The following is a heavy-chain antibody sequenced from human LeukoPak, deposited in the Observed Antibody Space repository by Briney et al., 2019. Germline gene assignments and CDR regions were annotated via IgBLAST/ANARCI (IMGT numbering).Heavy chain of an antibody. D-gene: IGHD3-22*01. CDR3: ARDSSGPLRFFQH. CDR2: IIPIFGTA. Sequence: SVKVSCKPSEPTFSTYATSWVRQAPGQGPEWMGGIIPIFGTAHYAQKFQGRVTIAADESTSRAYMELCRLRSEDTAVYYCARDSSGPLRFFQHWGQGTLVSVSS. J-gene: IGHJ1*01. CDR1: EPTFSTYA. V-gene: IGHV1-69*13.